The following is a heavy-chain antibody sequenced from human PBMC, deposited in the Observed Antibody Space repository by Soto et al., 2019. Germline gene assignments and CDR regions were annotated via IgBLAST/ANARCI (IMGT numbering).Heavy chain of an antibody. V-gene: IGHV3-30-3*01. CDR2: ISYDGSNK. Sequence: QVQLVESGGGVVQPGRSLRLSCAASGFTFSSYAMHWVRQAPGKGLEWVAVISYDGSNKYYADSVKGRFTISRDNSKNTLYLQLNSLRAEDPAVYYCARETDGMDVWGPGTTVTVSS. J-gene: IGHJ6*02. CDR1: GFTFSSYA. CDR3: ARETDGMDV.